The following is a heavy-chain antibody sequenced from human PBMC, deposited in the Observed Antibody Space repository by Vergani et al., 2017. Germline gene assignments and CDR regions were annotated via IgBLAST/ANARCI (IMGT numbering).Heavy chain of an antibody. CDR3: ARTSTRLWDYGDYGWFDP. Sequence: QVQLVESGGGLVKPGGSLRLSCAASGFTFSDYYMSWIRQAPGKGLEWVSYISSSGSTIYYADSVKGRFTISRDNAKNSLYLQLNSRRAEDTAVDYCARTSTRLWDYGDYGWFDPWGQGTLVTVSS. CDR1: GFTFSDYY. J-gene: IGHJ5*02. CDR2: ISSSGSTI. D-gene: IGHD4-17*01. V-gene: IGHV3-11*01.